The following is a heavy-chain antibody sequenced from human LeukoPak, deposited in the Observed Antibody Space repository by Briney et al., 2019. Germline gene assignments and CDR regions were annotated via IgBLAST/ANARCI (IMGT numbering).Heavy chain of an antibody. CDR1: GFTFSSYW. CDR3: AREHRTYYDYVWGSYRHPSYFDY. Sequence: PGGSLRLSCAASGFTFSSYWMSWVRQAPGKGLEWVANIKQDGSEKYYVDSVKGRFTISRDSSKNTLYLQMNSLRAEDTAVYYCAREHRTYYDYVWGSYRHPSYFDYWGQGTLVTVSS. D-gene: IGHD3-16*02. CDR2: IKQDGSEK. J-gene: IGHJ4*02. V-gene: IGHV3-7*01.